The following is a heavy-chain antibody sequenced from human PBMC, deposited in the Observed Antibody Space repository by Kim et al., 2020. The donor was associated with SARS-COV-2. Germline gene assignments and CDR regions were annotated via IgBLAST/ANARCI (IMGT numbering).Heavy chain of an antibody. D-gene: IGHD6-13*01. V-gene: IGHV1-69*13. CDR1: GGTFSSYA. CDR3: AIDPGYSSSPATEFDY. J-gene: IGHJ4*02. CDR2: IIPIFGTA. Sequence: SVKVSCKASGGTFSSYAISWVRQAPGQGLEWMGGIIPIFGTANYAQKFQGRVTITADESTSTAYMELSSLRSEDTAVYYCAIDPGYSSSPATEFDYWGQGTLVTVSS.